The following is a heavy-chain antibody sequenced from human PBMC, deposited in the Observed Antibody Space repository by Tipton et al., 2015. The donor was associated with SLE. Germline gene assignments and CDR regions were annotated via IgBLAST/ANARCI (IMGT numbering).Heavy chain of an antibody. CDR2: INPSGGGT. Sequence: QLVQSGAEVRKPGASVKVSCKASGYTFTSYYMHWVRQAPGQGLEWMGIINPSGGGTSYAQKFQGRVTLTRDTSTSTVCMELSSLTSEDTAVYYCARDGGGNSVYFQHWGQGTLVTVSS. D-gene: IGHD4-23*01. V-gene: IGHV1-46*01. J-gene: IGHJ1*01. CDR1: GYTFTSYY. CDR3: ARDGGGNSVYFQH.